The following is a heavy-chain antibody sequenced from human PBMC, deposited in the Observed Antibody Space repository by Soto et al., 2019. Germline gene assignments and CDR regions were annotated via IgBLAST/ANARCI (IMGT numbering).Heavy chain of an antibody. CDR2: INADGTTT. V-gene: IGHV3-74*01. CDR3: ATVATHSYNWVDP. CDR1: GFTFSTYW. Sequence: EVHLVESGGGLVQPGGSLRLSCAASGFTFSTYWMHWVRQAPGKGLLWVSRINADGTTTTYADSVKGRFTISRDNAKITLYLKMNSLRAEDTAGYCCATVATHSYNWVDPWGQGTLVTISS. D-gene: IGHD3-3*02. J-gene: IGHJ5*02.